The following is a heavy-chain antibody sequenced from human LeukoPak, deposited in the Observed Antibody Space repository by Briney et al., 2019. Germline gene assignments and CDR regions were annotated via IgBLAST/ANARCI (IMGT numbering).Heavy chain of an antibody. D-gene: IGHD2-2*01. Sequence: PSETLSLTCTLSGGSLGVHYWSWIRQPPGKQLEWIGYVYHTGRTNYNPSLRSRVTMSVDAPKHRISLDLTSVTAADTAVYYCAMGHDQLLLHNWFDPWGQGIPVIVS. V-gene: IGHV4-59*11. CDR1: GGSLGVHY. CDR3: AMGHDQLLLHNWFDP. CDR2: VYHTGRT. J-gene: IGHJ5*02.